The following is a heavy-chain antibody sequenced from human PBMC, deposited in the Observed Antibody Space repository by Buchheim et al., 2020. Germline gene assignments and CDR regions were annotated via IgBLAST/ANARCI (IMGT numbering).Heavy chain of an antibody. J-gene: IGHJ4*02. D-gene: IGHD3-22*01. Sequence: EVQLLESGGGLVQPGGSLRLSCAASGFTFSSYAMSWVRQAPGKGLEWVSAIRGSGGRTYYADSVKGRFTISRDNSKHTLYLQMNTLRAEDTAVYYCAKCGYYDSSGYYEDYWGQGTL. CDR1: GFTFSSYA. CDR2: IRGSGGRT. V-gene: IGHV3-23*01. CDR3: AKCGYYDSSGYYEDY.